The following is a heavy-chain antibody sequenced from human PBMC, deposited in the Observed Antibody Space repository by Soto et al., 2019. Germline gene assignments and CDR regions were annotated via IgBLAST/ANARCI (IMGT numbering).Heavy chain of an antibody. CDR1: GFTFSSYW. Sequence: GGSLRLSCAASGFTFSSYWMHWVRQAPGKGLVWVSRINSDGSSTSYADSVKGRFTISRDNAKNTLYLQMNSLRAEDTALYYCARDTGYSGYDPYYYYYMDVWGKGTTVTVSS. V-gene: IGHV3-74*01. CDR2: INSDGSST. D-gene: IGHD5-12*01. CDR3: ARDTGYSGYDPYYYYYMDV. J-gene: IGHJ6*03.